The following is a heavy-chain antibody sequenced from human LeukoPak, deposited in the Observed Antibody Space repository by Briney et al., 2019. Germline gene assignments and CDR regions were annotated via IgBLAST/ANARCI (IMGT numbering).Heavy chain of an antibody. CDR2: ISSSGSTI. CDR3: ARDGATYYYGSGSYTHYYMDV. J-gene: IGHJ6*03. Sequence: PGGSLRLSCAASGFTFSSYEMNWVRQAPGKGLEWVPYISSSGSTIYYADSVKGRFTISRDNAKNSLYLQMNSLRAEDTAVYYCARDGATYYYGSGSYTHYYMDVWGKGTTVTVSS. CDR1: GFTFSSYE. V-gene: IGHV3-48*03. D-gene: IGHD3-10*01.